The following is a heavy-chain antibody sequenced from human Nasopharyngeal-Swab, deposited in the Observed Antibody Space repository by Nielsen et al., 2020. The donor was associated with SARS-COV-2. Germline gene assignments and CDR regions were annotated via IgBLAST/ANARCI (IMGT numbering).Heavy chain of an antibody. Sequence: GESLKISCAASGFTFSSYAMSWVRQAPGKGLEWVSAISGSGGSTYDADSVKGRFTISRDNSKNTLYLQMNSLRAEDTAVYYCAKDPGVRSPYCGGDCYPHDAFDIWGQGTMVTVSS. CDR1: GFTFSSYA. V-gene: IGHV3-23*01. CDR3: AKDPGVRSPYCGGDCYPHDAFDI. CDR2: ISGSGGST. D-gene: IGHD2-21*02. J-gene: IGHJ3*02.